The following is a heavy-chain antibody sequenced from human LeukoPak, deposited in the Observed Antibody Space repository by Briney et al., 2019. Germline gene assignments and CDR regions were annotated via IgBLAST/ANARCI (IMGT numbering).Heavy chain of an antibody. V-gene: IGHV3-72*01. Sequence: GGSLRLSCAASGFTFSDHYMDWVRQAPGKGLEWVGRTRNKLNSNTAEYAASVKGRFTISRDDSKNLLYLQMNSLKTEDTAVYYHARSHYQSSDYFDQDASDIWGQGTMVTVSS. D-gene: IGHD3-22*01. CDR1: GFTFSDHY. CDR3: ARSHYQSSDYFDQDASDI. J-gene: IGHJ3*02. CDR2: TRNKLNSNTA.